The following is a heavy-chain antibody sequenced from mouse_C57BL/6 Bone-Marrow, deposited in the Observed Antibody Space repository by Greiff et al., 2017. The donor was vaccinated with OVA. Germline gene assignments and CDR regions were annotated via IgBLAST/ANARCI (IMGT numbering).Heavy chain of an antibody. V-gene: IGHV1-69*01. CDR2: IDPSDCYT. CDR1: GYTFTSYW. D-gene: IGHD2-3*01. CDR3: ARIYDGYYDAMDY. J-gene: IGHJ4*01. Sequence: QVQLQQPGAELVMPGASVKLSCKASGYTFTSYWMHWVKQRPGQGLEWIGEIDPSDCYTNYNQKFKGKSTLTVDKSSSTAYMQLSSLTSEDSAVYYCARIYDGYYDAMDYWGQGTSVTVSS.